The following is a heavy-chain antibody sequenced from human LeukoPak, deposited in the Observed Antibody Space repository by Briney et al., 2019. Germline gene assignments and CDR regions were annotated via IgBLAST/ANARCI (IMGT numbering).Heavy chain of an antibody. CDR2: INPSGGST. J-gene: IGHJ4*02. D-gene: IGHD6-13*01. CDR3: ARDSTRIAAAGTFDY. CDR1: GYTFTSYY. Sequence: ASVKASCKASGYTFTSYYMHWVRQAPGQGLEWMGIINPSGGSTSYAQKFQGRVTMTRDTSTSTVYMELSSLRSEDTAVYYCARDSTRIAAAGTFDYWGQGTLVTVSS. V-gene: IGHV1-46*01.